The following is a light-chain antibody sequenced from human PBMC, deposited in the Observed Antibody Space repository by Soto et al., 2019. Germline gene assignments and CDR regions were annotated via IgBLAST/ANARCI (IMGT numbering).Light chain of an antibody. CDR3: QQYNDYPIT. CDR2: DVS. V-gene: IGKV1-5*01. Sequence: DFHMTHFPSTLSASVGDIVTITGRASQSISGWLAWYQQKPGKAPNLLIYDVSSLETGVPSRFSGSGFGTEFTLTSSSLQPDDFATYYCQQYNDYPITFGRGTRLEI. J-gene: IGKJ5*01. CDR1: QSISGW.